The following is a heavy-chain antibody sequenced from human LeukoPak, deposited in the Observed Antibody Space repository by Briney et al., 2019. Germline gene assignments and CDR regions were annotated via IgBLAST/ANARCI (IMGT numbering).Heavy chain of an antibody. CDR3: ARVPHRSSSLIGPYFDY. CDR2: INPNSGGT. V-gene: IGHV1-2*04. CDR1: GYTFTGYY. Sequence: GASVKVSCKASGYTFTGYYMHWVRQAPGQGLEWMGWINPNSGGTNYAQKFQGWVTMTRDTSISTAYMELSRLRSDDTAVYYCARVPHRSSSLIGPYFDYWGQGTLVTVSS. D-gene: IGHD3-3*01. J-gene: IGHJ4*02.